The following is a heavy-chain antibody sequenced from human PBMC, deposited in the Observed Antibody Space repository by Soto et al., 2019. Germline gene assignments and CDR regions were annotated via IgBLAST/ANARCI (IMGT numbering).Heavy chain of an antibody. J-gene: IGHJ4*02. V-gene: IGHV4-39*02. D-gene: IGHD3-22*01. Sequence: ETLSLTCSVSGGSISSNNLYWGWVRQPPGKGLEWIGNIYYTGITYYNPSLKSRVTISVDTSKNHLSLKVNSVTAADTAVYYCARDYYDSSGRPTIDYWGQGTLVTVSS. CDR3: ARDYYDSSGRPTIDY. CDR1: GGSISSNNLY. CDR2: IYYTGIT.